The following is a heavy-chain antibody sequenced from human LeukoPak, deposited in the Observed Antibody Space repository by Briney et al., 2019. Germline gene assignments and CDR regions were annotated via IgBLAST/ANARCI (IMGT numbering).Heavy chain of an antibody. Sequence: GGSLRLSCVGSGFSFSTYDMGWVRQTPGKGLEWISGIKNSGDRTDYADSVKGRFTISRDNSKNTMYLQVKSLRAEDTAVYYCAKGRGSGSYFGIDPWGQGTLVIVSS. J-gene: IGHJ5*02. CDR1: GFSFSTYD. CDR2: IKNSGDRT. V-gene: IGHV3-23*01. CDR3: AKGRGSGSYFGIDP. D-gene: IGHD3-10*01.